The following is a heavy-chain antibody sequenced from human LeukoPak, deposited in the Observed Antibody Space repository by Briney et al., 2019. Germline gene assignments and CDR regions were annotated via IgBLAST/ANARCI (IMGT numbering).Heavy chain of an antibody. D-gene: IGHD6-19*01. J-gene: IGHJ4*02. CDR1: GYTFTSYD. CDR2: MNPNSGNT. Sequence: ASVTVSCRASGYTFTSYDISWVRQAPGQGPEGMGWMNPNSGNTFYAQKFQGRVTMTSNTSIRTAYMELSSLRSEDTAVYYCARATFVAVAGTVGYWGQGTLVTVSS. V-gene: IGHV1-8*01. CDR3: ARATFVAVAGTVGY.